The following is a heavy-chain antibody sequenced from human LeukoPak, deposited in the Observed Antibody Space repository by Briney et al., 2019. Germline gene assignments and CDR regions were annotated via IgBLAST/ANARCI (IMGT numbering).Heavy chain of an antibody. CDR2: IYYSGST. CDR1: GGSISSGDYY. J-gene: IGHJ3*02. Sequence: SETLSLTCTVSGGSISSGDYYWSWIRQPPGKGLEWIGYIYYSGSTYYNPSLKSRVTISVDRSKNRFSLKQSSVTAADTAVYYCARATITMAVGVPADAFDIWGQGTMVTVSS. V-gene: IGHV4-30-4*08. D-gene: IGHD3-22*01. CDR3: ARATITMAVGVPADAFDI.